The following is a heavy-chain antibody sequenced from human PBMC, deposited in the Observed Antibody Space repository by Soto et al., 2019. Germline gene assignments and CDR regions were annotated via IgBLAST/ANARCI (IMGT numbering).Heavy chain of an antibody. J-gene: IGHJ4*02. V-gene: IGHV3-30*03. CDR3: VGGQYYLDY. CDR1: GFPFSSYG. D-gene: IGHD3-10*01. CDR2: ISYDGSNK. Sequence: QVQLVESGGGVVQPGRSLRLSCAASGFPFSSYGMHWVREAPGKGLEWVAVISYDGSNKYYADSVKGRFTISRDNSASRLYLQMNSLRPEDTALYYCVGGQYYLDYRGQGTLVTVSP.